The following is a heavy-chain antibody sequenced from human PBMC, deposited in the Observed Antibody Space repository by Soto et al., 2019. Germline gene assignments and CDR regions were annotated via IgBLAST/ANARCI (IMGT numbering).Heavy chain of an antibody. CDR1: GGTFSSYT. V-gene: IGHV1-69*08. CDR2: IIPILGIA. CDR3: ARDHGGNLYFDY. Sequence: QVQLVQSGAEVKKPGSSVKVSCKASGGTFSSYTISWVRQAPGQGLEWMGRIIPILGIANYAQKFQGRVXIXAXXSTSTAYMELSSLRSEDTAVYYCARDHGGNLYFDYWGQGTLVTVSS. D-gene: IGHD2-21*02. J-gene: IGHJ4*02.